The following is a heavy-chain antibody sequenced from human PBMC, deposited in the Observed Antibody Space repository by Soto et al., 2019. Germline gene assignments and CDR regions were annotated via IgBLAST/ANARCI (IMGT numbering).Heavy chain of an antibody. CDR1: GFTFSSYG. J-gene: IGHJ6*02. Sequence: GGSLRLSCAASGFTFSSYGMHWVRQAPGKGLEWVAVIWYDGSNKYYADSVKGRFTISRDNSKNTLYLQMNSLRAEDTAVYYCAREGYYGSGSYYYYYYGMDVWGQGTTVTVSS. V-gene: IGHV3-33*01. D-gene: IGHD3-10*01. CDR3: AREGYYGSGSYYYYYYGMDV. CDR2: IWYDGSNK.